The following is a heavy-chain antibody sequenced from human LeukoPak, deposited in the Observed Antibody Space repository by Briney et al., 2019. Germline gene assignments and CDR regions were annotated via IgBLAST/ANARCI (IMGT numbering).Heavy chain of an antibody. CDR2: SKNKAQGYSI. CDR1: GFTFNDHY. Sequence: PGGSLRLSCATSGFTFNDHYIDWVRQAPGKGLEWVGRSKNKAQGYSIEYAASVKGRFTISRDESKSSLSLQVNNIKTEDTAVYYCVSWHFGTTVYRGQGTLVTVSS. D-gene: IGHD1-7*01. J-gene: IGHJ4*02. V-gene: IGHV3-72*01. CDR3: VSWHFGTTVY.